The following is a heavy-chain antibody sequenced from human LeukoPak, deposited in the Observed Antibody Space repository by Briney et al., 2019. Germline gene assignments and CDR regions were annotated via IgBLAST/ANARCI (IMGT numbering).Heavy chain of an antibody. Sequence: PGGSLRLSCAASGFTVSSNYMSWVRQAPGKGLEWVSVIYSGGSTYYADSVKGRFTISRDNSKNTLYLQMNSLRAEDTAFYYCAKDRTISIVVIPAAILSFDCWGQGTLVTVSS. CDR1: GFTVSSNY. CDR3: AKDRTISIVVIPAAILSFDC. D-gene: IGHD2-2*01. J-gene: IGHJ4*02. CDR2: IYSGGST. V-gene: IGHV3-53*01.